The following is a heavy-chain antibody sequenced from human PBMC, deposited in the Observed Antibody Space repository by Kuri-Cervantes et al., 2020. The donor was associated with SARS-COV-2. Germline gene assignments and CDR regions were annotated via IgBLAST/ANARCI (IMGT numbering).Heavy chain of an antibody. D-gene: IGHD1-26*01. V-gene: IGHV4-59*01. CDR2: IHYSGST. Sequence: GSLRLSCTLSGGSISGYYWSWMRQPPGKGLEWIGNIHYSGSTNYNNSLDSRVTISVDTSKNQLSLRLSSVTAADTAVYYCGRLGATKGSHYYGVDVWGQGTTVTVSS. CDR3: GRLGATKGSHYYGVDV. CDR1: GGSISGYY. J-gene: IGHJ6*02.